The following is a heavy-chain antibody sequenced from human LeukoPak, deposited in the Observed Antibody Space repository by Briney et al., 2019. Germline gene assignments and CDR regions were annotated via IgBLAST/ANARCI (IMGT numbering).Heavy chain of an antibody. V-gene: IGHV3-21*06. J-gene: IGHJ4*02. D-gene: IGHD3-3*02. CDR1: GFTLSRFN. CDR3: ARENILDHTGTVDF. Sequence: PGGSPRLSCVASGFTLSRFNMNWVRQAPGKGLEWVSFISLSGSYMYYADSVKGRFTITRDNAKNSLYLQMDSLRVEDTAVYYCARENILDHTGTVDFWGQGTLVTVSS. CDR2: ISLSGSYM.